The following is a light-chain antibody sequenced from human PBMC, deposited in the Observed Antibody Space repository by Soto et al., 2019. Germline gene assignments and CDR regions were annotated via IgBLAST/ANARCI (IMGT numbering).Light chain of an antibody. V-gene: IGKV2-28*01. Sequence: DGVMSQSPLSLAFTPGRPASSSCSSSHDWFKKNGYKYLKWYLQNPGQSPHGLIYLGSNRGSGVPDRFSGSGSGTDFTLKISRVEPEHVGVYFCEQGLQIPLTFGGGTKVDIK. CDR1: HDWFKKNGYKY. CDR2: LGS. CDR3: EQGLQIPLT. J-gene: IGKJ4*01.